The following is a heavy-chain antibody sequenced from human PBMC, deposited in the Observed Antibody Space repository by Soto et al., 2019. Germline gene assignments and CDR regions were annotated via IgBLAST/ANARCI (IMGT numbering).Heavy chain of an antibody. CDR2: IHYSGNT. CDR3: ARTTQGGSMGV. D-gene: IGHD1-26*01. J-gene: IGHJ6*02. CDR1: GGSINGYY. V-gene: IGHV4-59*01. Sequence: SETLSITCTVSGGSINGYYWTWFRQPPGKGLEWIAYIHYSGNTKYNPSLKSRVSMSKDTSKNQFSLKLSSVTAADTAVYYCARTTQGGSMGVWGQGATVTVSS.